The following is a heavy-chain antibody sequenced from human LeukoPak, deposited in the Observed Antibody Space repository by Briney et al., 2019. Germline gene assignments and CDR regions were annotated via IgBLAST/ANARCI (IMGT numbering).Heavy chain of an antibody. V-gene: IGHV4-4*07. CDR3: ARDILFGGSFHFDY. D-gene: IGHD1-26*01. J-gene: IGHJ4*02. Sequence: SETLSLTCTVSGGSISSEWWSWIRKPAGKGLEWIGRIYTSGSANYNPSLKSRVTMSLDTSKNQFSLNLSPVTAADTAVYYCARDILFGGSFHFDYWGQGTLVTVSS. CDR1: GGSISSEW. CDR2: IYTSGSA.